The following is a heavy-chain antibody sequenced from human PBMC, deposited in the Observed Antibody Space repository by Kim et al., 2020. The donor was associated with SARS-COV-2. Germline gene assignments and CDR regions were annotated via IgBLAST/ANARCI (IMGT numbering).Heavy chain of an antibody. D-gene: IGHD5-12*01. Sequence: SETLSLTCTVSGGSISSSSYYWGWIRQPPGKGLEWIGSIYYSGSTYYNPSLKSRVTISVDTSKNQFSLKLSSVTAADTAVYYCARFRIRLRSFDYWGQGTLVTVSS. J-gene: IGHJ4*02. CDR3: ARFRIRLRSFDY. CDR1: GGSISSSSYY. CDR2: IYYSGST. V-gene: IGHV4-39*07.